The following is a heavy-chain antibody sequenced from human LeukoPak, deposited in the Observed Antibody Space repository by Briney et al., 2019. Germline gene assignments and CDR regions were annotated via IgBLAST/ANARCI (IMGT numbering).Heavy chain of an antibody. Sequence: SETLSLTCTVSGGSISNYYWSWIRQPPGKGLEWIGYIYYSGSTNYSPSLKSRVTISVDTSKNQFSLKLSSVTAADTAVYYCARVYYDSSGYSFDYWGQGTLVAVSS. CDR1: GGSISNYY. V-gene: IGHV4-59*01. CDR2: IYYSGST. D-gene: IGHD3-22*01. CDR3: ARVYYDSSGYSFDY. J-gene: IGHJ4*02.